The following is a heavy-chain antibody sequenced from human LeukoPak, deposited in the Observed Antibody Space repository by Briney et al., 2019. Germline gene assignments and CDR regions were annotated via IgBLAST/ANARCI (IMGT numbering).Heavy chain of an antibody. CDR1: GDSVSSNSAA. V-gene: IGHV6-1*01. Sequence: SQTLSLTCAISGDSVSSNSAAWNWIRQSPSRGLEWLGRTYYRSKWYNDYAVSVKSRITINPDTSKNQFSLQLNSVTPEDTAVYYCAREGRITIFGVDGGYYYYMDVWGKGTTVTVSS. D-gene: IGHD3-3*01. CDR3: AREGRITIFGVDGGYYYYMDV. CDR2: TYYRSKWYN. J-gene: IGHJ6*03.